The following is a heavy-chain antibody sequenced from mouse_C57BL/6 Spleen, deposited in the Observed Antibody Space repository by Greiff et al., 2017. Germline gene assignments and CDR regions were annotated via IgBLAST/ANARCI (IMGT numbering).Heavy chain of an antibody. CDR1: GFSLTSYG. CDR3: GGNTLGREGYYLDY. V-gene: IGHV2-2*01. J-gene: IGHJ2*01. Sequence: QVQLQQSGPGLVQPSQTLSITCTASGFSLTSYGVHWVRQSPGKGLEWLGVIWSGGSTDYNAAFISRLSISKDNSKSQVFFKMNSRQADDTAIYYCGGNTLGREGYYLDYWGQGTTLTVSS. D-gene: IGHD4-1*01. CDR2: IWSGGST.